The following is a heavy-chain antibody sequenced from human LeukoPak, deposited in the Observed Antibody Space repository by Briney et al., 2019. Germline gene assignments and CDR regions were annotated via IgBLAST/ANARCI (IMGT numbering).Heavy chain of an antibody. CDR3: AKDIGDYGDYTPIDY. Sequence: GGSLRLSCAASGFTFDDYAMHWVRQAPGKGLEWVSGISWNSGSIGYADSVKGRFTISRDNAKNSLYLQMNSLRAEDTALYYCAKDIGDYGDYTPIDYWGQGTLVTVSS. CDR2: ISWNSGSI. D-gene: IGHD4-17*01. CDR1: GFTFDDYA. V-gene: IGHV3-9*01. J-gene: IGHJ4*02.